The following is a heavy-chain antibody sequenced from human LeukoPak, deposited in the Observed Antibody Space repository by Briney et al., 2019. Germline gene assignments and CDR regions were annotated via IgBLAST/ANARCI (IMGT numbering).Heavy chain of an antibody. CDR2: IMPLFGTA. Sequence: SVKVSCKTSGSTFNNSAISWVRQAPGRGLEWLGGIMPLFGTAGYAQKFQGRVTITKDESTRTVYLELTSLTSDDTAVYYCARDVHGDYGSGWFDPWGQGTLVSVSS. D-gene: IGHD4-17*01. V-gene: IGHV1-69*05. CDR1: GSTFNNSA. J-gene: IGHJ5*02. CDR3: ARDVHGDYGSGWFDP.